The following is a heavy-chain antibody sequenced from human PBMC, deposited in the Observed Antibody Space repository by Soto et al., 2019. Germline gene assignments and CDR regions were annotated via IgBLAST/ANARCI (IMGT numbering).Heavy chain of an antibody. CDR1: GYTFTSYG. Sequence: ASVKVSCKASGYTFTSYGISWVRQAPGQGLEWMGWISAYNGNTNYAQKFQGRVTITADKSTSTAYMELSSLRSEDTAVYYCARGRRYCSSTSCYRKADYGMDVWGQGTTVTVSS. J-gene: IGHJ6*02. CDR2: ISAYNGNT. D-gene: IGHD2-2*02. CDR3: ARGRRYCSSTSCYRKADYGMDV. V-gene: IGHV1-18*04.